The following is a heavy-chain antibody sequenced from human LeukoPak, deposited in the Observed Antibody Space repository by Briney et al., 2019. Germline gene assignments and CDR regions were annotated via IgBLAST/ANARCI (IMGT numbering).Heavy chain of an antibody. CDR2: IYHSGST. V-gene: IGHV4-38-2*02. CDR3: AREALYYYDSSGLYGGDY. D-gene: IGHD3-22*01. Sequence: SETLSLTCTVSGYSISSGYYWGWIRQPLGKGLEWIGSIYHSGSTYYNPSLKSRVTISVDTSKNQFSLKLSSVTAADTAVYYCAREALYYYDSSGLYGGDYWGQGTLVTVSS. J-gene: IGHJ4*02. CDR1: GYSISSGYY.